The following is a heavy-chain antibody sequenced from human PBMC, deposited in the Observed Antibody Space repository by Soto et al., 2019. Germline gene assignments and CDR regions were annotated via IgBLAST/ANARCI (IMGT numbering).Heavy chain of an antibody. CDR1: GGTFRTYA. V-gene: IGHV1-69*12. Sequence: QVQLLQSGAEVKKPGSSVRVSCEASGGTFRTYAISWVRQAPGQGLEWMGEIIPIFGKVNYAKEFQGRVTITADESTTTVYMDLRSLTSEDTAVYYCAKGAVAGTPTSYYYYGMDVWGQGTTVTVS. CDR3: AKGAVAGTPTSYYYYGMDV. D-gene: IGHD6-19*01. CDR2: IIPIFGKV. J-gene: IGHJ6*02.